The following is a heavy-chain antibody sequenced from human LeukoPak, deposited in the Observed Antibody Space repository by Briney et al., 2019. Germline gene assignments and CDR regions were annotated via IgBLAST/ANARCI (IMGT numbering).Heavy chain of an antibody. CDR3: ARGYSYGYVYYYMDV. V-gene: IGHV1-2*02. D-gene: IGHD5-18*01. CDR2: INPNSGGT. CDR1: GYTFTGYY. J-gene: IGHJ6*03. Sequence: GASVKVSCKASGYTFTGYYMHWVRQAPGRGLEWMGWINPNSGGTNYAQKFQGRVTMTRDTSINTAYMELSRLRSDDTAVYYCARGYSYGYVYYYMDVWGKGTTVTVSS.